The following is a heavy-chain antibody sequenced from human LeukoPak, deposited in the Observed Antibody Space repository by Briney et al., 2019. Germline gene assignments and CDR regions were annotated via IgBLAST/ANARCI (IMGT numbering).Heavy chain of an antibody. J-gene: IGHJ4*02. Sequence: SVKVSCKASGGTFSSYAISWVRQAPGQGLEWMGRIIPILGIANYAQKFQGRVTITADKSTSTAYLELSSLRSEDTAVYYCARVPYYDSSGYYLDWGQGTLVTVSS. CDR2: IIPILGIA. D-gene: IGHD3-22*01. CDR3: ARVPYYDSSGYYLD. CDR1: GGTFSSYA. V-gene: IGHV1-69*04.